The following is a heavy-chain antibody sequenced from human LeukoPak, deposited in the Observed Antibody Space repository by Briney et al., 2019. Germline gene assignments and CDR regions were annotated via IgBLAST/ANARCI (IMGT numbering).Heavy chain of an antibody. CDR1: GFTFSSYE. J-gene: IGHJ4*02. CDR3: AKNGHGSGSYYPRTKYYFDY. Sequence: GGSLRLSCAASGFTFSSYEMNWVRQAPGKGLEWVSYISSSGSTIYYADSVKGRFTISRDNAKNSLYLQMNSLRAEDTAVYYCAKNGHGSGSYYPRTKYYFDYWGQGTLITVSS. D-gene: IGHD3-10*01. CDR2: ISSSGSTI. V-gene: IGHV3-48*03.